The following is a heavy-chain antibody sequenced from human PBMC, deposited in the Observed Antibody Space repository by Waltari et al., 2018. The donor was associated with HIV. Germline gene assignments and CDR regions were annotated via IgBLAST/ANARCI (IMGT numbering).Heavy chain of an antibody. CDR3: ARDYRPSVMFGP. CDR1: RVTFSWYV. Sequence: EQLGESGGGLVQRGGHLRFSCAASRVTFSWYVMNWVRQVPGEGLEWVSSMSSSGKCIYYSDSVKRRFTISRDNAKNSLYLEMNSLRVEDTATNYCARDYRPSVMFGPWGQGTLVTVSS. D-gene: IGHD1-26*01. CDR2: MSSSGKCI. J-gene: IGHJ5*02. V-gene: IGHV3-21*06.